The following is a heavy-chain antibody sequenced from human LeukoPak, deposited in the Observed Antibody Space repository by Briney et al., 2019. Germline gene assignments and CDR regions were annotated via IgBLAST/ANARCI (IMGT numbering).Heavy chain of an antibody. D-gene: IGHD6-19*01. V-gene: IGHV3-23*01. CDR2: ISVSGGST. CDR3: AKDFDGGWYVTGGNFDY. J-gene: IGHJ4*02. CDR1: GFSFSSHA. Sequence: QPGGSLRLSCATSGFSFSSHAMTWVRQAPGKGLEWVSAISVSGGSTYYADSVKGRFTISRDNSKNTLYLQMNSLRAEDTAVYYCAKDFDGGWYVTGGNFDYWGQGTLVTVSS.